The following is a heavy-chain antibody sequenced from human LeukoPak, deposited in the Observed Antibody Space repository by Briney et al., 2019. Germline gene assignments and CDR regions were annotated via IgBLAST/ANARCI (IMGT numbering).Heavy chain of an antibody. V-gene: IGHV4-38-2*02. D-gene: IGHD1-26*01. CDR2: IYHSGST. CDR1: GYSISSGYY. Sequence: SETLSLTCTVSGYSISSGYYWGWIRQPPGKGLEWIGSIYHSGSTYYNPSLKSRVTISVDTSKNQFSLKLSSVTAADTAVYYCAREERIVGATTPFDYWGQGTLVTVSS. J-gene: IGHJ4*02. CDR3: AREERIVGATTPFDY.